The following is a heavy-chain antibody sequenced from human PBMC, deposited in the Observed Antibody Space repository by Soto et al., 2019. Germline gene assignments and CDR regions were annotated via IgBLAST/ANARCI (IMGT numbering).Heavy chain of an antibody. CDR3: ARIPRYSFPTSDDLDS. CDR1: GGTFYTYT. V-gene: IGHV1-69*15. CDR2: ITPIYPTT. Sequence: QVQLVQSGAEVMKPWSSVQVSCKASGGTFYTYTFSWVRQAPGQGLEWMGSITPIYPTTNYAEKFQGRLTVTADGSTNTAYMELNSLTSEDTAVYYCARIPRYSFPTSDDLDSWGQGTLVTVSS. D-gene: IGHD5-18*01. J-gene: IGHJ4*02.